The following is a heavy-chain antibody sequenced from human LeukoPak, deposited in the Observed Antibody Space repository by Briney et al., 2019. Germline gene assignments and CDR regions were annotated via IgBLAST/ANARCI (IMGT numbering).Heavy chain of an antibody. J-gene: IGHJ5*02. Sequence: SQTLSLTCTVSGGSISSYYWSWIRQPPGKGLEWIGYIYYSGSTNYNPSLKSRVTISVDTSKNQFSLKLSSVTAADTAVYYCARAAGDYYDSSGTNWFDPWGQGTLVTVSS. D-gene: IGHD3-22*01. V-gene: IGHV4-59*12. CDR2: IYYSGST. CDR3: ARAAGDYYDSSGTNWFDP. CDR1: GGSISSYY.